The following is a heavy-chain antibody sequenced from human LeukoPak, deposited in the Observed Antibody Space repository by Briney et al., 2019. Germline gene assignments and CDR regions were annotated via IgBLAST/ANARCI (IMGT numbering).Heavy chain of an antibody. V-gene: IGHV1-18*01. Sequence: ASVKVSCKAYGYTFSSYGISRVRQAPGQGLEWMGWISAYNGNTNYAQKLQGRVTMTTDTSTSTAYMELRSLRSDDTAVYYCARARLLWFGELLYYYGMDVWGQGTTVTVSS. J-gene: IGHJ6*02. D-gene: IGHD3-10*01. CDR3: ARARLLWFGELLYYYGMDV. CDR1: GYTFSSYG. CDR2: ISAYNGNT.